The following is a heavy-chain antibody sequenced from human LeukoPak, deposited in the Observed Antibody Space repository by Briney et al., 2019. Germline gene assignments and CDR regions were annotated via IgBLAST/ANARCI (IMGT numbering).Heavy chain of an antibody. D-gene: IGHD2-2*01. CDR3: ARTRGIVAAADWFDP. Sequence: SETLSLTCTVSGYSITSGYYWGWIRQPPGKGLEWIGSFYHSGSTYYNPSLNSRVTISEDTSKNQFSLKLSSVTAADTAVYFCARTRGIVAAADWFDPWGQGTLVTVSS. CDR2: FYHSGST. V-gene: IGHV4-38-2*02. J-gene: IGHJ5*02. CDR1: GYSITSGYY.